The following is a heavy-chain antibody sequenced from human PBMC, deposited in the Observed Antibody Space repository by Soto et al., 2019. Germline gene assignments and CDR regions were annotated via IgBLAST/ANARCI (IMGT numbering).Heavy chain of an antibody. D-gene: IGHD3-10*01. CDR1: GFTFSSYG. V-gene: IGHV3-33*01. Sequence: QVQLVESGGGVVQPGRSLRLSCAASGFTFSSYGMHWVRQAPGKGLEWVAVIWYDGSNKYYADSVKGRFTISRDNSKNTLYLQMNSLRAEDTAVYYCASSITMVRGVIKPTTDYWGQGTLVTVSS. J-gene: IGHJ4*02. CDR3: ASSITMVRGVIKPTTDY. CDR2: IWYDGSNK.